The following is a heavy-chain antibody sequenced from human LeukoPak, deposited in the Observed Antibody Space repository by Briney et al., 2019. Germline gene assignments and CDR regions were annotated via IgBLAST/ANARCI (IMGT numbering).Heavy chain of an antibody. J-gene: IGHJ2*01. CDR3: ARVVVVTSTHWYFDL. V-gene: IGHV5-51*01. CDR1: GYIFPNYW. CDR2: IHPGDSDT. D-gene: IGHD2-21*02. Sequence: GESLKISCEASGYIFPNYWIGWVRQVPGKGLDWMGLIHPGDSDTRYSPSFQGQVTISVGKSITTAYLQWSSRQASDTAIYFCARVVVVTSTHWYFDLWGRGSLVTVFS.